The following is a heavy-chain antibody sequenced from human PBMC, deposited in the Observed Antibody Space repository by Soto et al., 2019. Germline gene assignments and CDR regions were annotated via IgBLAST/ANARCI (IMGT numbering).Heavy chain of an antibody. CDR2: SRNRANSYTV. CDR3: TTDIGGIIIYAFDI. V-gene: IGHV3-72*01. J-gene: IGHJ3*02. D-gene: IGHD3-3*01. CDR1: GFTFSDHY. Sequence: PGGSLRLSCATSGFTFSDHYMDWVRQAPGKGLEWVARSRNRANSYTVEYAASVKGRFTISRDDSKNTLYLQMNSLKTEDTAIYYCTTDIGGIIIYAFDIWGQGTMVTVSS.